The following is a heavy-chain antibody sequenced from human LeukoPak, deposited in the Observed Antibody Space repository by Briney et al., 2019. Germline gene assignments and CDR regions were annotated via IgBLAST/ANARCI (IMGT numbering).Heavy chain of an antibody. CDR3: ARERTLNDSSGYTFDY. D-gene: IGHD3-22*01. CDR1: GYTFTNYG. CDR2: ISPNNGDT. V-gene: IGHV1-18*01. J-gene: IGHJ4*02. Sequence: ASVKVSCKASGYTFTNYGITWVRQAPGQGLEWMGWISPNNGDTNYAQKFQGRVTMTTDTSTSTAYMEVSSLRSEDTAVYYCARERTLNDSSGYTFDYWGQGTLVTVSS.